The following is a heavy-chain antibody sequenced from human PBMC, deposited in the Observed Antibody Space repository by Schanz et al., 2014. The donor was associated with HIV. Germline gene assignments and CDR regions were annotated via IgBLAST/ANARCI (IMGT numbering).Heavy chain of an antibody. V-gene: IGHV1-69*06. CDR2: TIPIFGTT. Sequence: QVQLVQSGAELKKPGSSVKVSCKASGGTFSSYTISWVRQAPGQGLEWRGGTIPIFGTTNYAQRFQDRVTFTADTSTSTAYLDLTSLRSDDTAVYYCARDSPVAAGTLDYWGQGTLVTVSS. D-gene: IGHD6-13*01. CDR1: GGTFSSYT. CDR3: ARDSPVAAGTLDY. J-gene: IGHJ4*02.